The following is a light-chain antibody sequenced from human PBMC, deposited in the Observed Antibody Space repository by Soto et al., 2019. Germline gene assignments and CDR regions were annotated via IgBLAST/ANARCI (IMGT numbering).Light chain of an antibody. Sequence: DIQMPQSPSSLSASVGDRVTITCRASQTISRYLNWYRQKPVRAPELLIYAASSLQSGVPSRFSGRGSGTDYTLTISSLEPEYFAPYYCQQSLSTPLTFGQGTKVDIK. CDR1: QTISRY. V-gene: IGKV1-39*01. J-gene: IGKJ1*01. CDR3: QQSLSTPLT. CDR2: AAS.